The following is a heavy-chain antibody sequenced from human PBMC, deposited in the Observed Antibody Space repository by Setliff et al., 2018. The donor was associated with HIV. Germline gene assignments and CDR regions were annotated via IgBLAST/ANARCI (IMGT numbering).Heavy chain of an antibody. V-gene: IGHV4-61*02. Sequence: SETLSLTCTVSGGSISSDSYYWSWIRQPAGKGLEWIGRIYTSGSTKYNPSLKSRVTISVDTSKNQFSRKLSSVTATDTAVYYCARDSDYYDSSGRHIRLFDYWGQGTLVTVSS. D-gene: IGHD3-22*01. CDR3: ARDSDYYDSSGRHIRLFDY. J-gene: IGHJ4*02. CDR1: GGSISSDSYY. CDR2: IYTSGST.